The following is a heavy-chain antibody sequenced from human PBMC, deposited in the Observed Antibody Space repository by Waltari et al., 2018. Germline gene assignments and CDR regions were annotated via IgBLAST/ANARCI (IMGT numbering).Heavy chain of an antibody. CDR2: ITGSGGST. J-gene: IGHJ6*03. CDR1: GFTFSSYA. Sequence: EVQLLESGGGLVQPGGSLRLSCAASGFTFSSYAMRWVRQAPGKGLEWVSDITGSGGSTNYAESVKGRFTISRDNSKNTLYLQMNSLRAEDTAIYYCAKDAYESNSFYYYYYYMDVWGKGTTVTVSS. D-gene: IGHD6-6*01. V-gene: IGHV3-23*01. CDR3: AKDAYESNSFYYYYYYMDV.